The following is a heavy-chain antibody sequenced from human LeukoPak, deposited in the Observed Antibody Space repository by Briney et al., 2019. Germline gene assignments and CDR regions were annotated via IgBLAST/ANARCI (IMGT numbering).Heavy chain of an antibody. Sequence: ASVKVSCKVSGYTLTELSMQWVRQAPGKGLEWMGGFDPEDGETIYAQKFQGRVTMTEDTSTDTAYMELSSLRSEDTAVYYCATELKIDPIYDSSGYHYWGQGTLVTVSS. J-gene: IGHJ4*02. CDR2: FDPEDGET. CDR3: ATELKIDPIYDSSGYHY. V-gene: IGHV1-24*01. D-gene: IGHD3-22*01. CDR1: GYTLTELS.